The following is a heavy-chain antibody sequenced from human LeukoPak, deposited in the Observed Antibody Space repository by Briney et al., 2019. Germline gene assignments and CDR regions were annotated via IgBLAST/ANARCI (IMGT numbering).Heavy chain of an antibody. CDR1: GGSFRGFY. D-gene: IGHD5-24*01. CDR2: IIHTGRT. V-gene: IGHV4-34*01. CDR3: PKGEMARR. Sequence: KTSETLSLTCGVSGGSFRGFYWSWIRQTPGKGLEWIGDIIHTGRTNYNPSLRSRVTISLDTSKNQLSLKLTSVTAADTAVYYCPKGEMARRWGQGTQVIVSS. J-gene: IGHJ4*02.